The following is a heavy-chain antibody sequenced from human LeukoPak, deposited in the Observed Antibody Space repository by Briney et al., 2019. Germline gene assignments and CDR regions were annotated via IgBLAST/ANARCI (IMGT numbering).Heavy chain of an antibody. Sequence: GGSLRLSCAASGFTFSSYAMHWVRQAPGKGLEYVSAISSNGGSTYYANSVKGRFTISRDNSKNTLYLQMGSLRAEDMAVYYCARVYAPLIVVPAVPYYYYYMDVWGKGTTVTVSS. V-gene: IGHV3-64*01. J-gene: IGHJ6*03. D-gene: IGHD2-2*01. CDR2: ISSNGGST. CDR3: ARVYAPLIVVPAVPYYYYYMDV. CDR1: GFTFSSYA.